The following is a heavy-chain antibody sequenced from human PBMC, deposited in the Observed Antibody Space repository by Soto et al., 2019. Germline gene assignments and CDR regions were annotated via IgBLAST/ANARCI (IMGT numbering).Heavy chain of an antibody. CDR1: GGGNLRDYR. J-gene: IGHJ4*02. D-gene: IGHD5-12*01. CDR3: ARGSDGYNFGAVY. V-gene: IGHV1-69*01. Sequence: QVQLVQSGAEVKEPGSSVKVSCTASGGGNLRDYRTTWVRRAPGQGLEWKGGIIPKLGPSNYAQNFKGRVTGTADESTNTIYMELRSLRSDVTGVYYCARGSDGYNFGAVYWGQGTPVTVSS. CDR2: IIPKLGPS.